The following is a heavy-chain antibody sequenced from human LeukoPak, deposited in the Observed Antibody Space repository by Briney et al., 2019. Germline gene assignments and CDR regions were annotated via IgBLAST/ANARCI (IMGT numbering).Heavy chain of an antibody. D-gene: IGHD6-19*01. J-gene: IGHJ4*02. CDR2: INYSGST. V-gene: IGHV4-59*01. CDR1: GGSISGYY. Sequence: PSETLSLTCTVSGGSISGYYWHWLRQPPGMGLEWIGYINYSGSTDYNPSLKSRVTISVDTSKNQFSLNLRSVTAADTAFYYCAREYSSFEYWGQGILVTVSS. CDR3: AREYSSFEY.